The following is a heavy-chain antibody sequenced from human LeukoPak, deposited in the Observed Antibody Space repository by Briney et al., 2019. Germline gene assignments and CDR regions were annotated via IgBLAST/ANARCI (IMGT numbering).Heavy chain of an antibody. CDR2: INPNSGGT. V-gene: IGHV1-2*02. D-gene: IGHD6-13*01. CDR1: GYTFTGYY. CDR3: ARETEYSSSWYFGWFDA. Sequence: GASVKVSCKASGYTFTGYYMHWVRQAPGQGLEWMGWINPNSGGTNYAQKFQGRVTMTRDTSISTACMELSRLRSDHTAVYYCARETEYSSSWYFGWFDAWGQGTLVTVSS. J-gene: IGHJ5*02.